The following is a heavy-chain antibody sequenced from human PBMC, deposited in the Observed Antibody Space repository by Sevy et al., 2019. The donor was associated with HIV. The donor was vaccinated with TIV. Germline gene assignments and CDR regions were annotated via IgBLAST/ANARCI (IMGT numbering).Heavy chain of an antibody. Sequence: GGSLRLSCAASGFTLSSYVMSWVRQAPGKGLEWVSAISGSGGSTYYADSVKGRFTISRDNSKNTLYLQMNSLRAEDTAVYYCASQGSYDYRTDYWGQGSLVTVSS. V-gene: IGHV3-23*01. J-gene: IGHJ4*02. CDR2: ISGSGGST. CDR3: ASQGSYDYRTDY. CDR1: GFTLSSYV. D-gene: IGHD4-4*01.